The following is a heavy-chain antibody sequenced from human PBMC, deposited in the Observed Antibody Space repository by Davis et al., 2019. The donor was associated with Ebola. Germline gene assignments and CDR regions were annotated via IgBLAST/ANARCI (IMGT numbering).Heavy chain of an antibody. D-gene: IGHD3-10*01. J-gene: IGHJ4*02. CDR1: GFTFSSYW. Sequence: GESLKISCAASGFTFSSYWMSWVRQAPGKGLEWVANIKQDGSEKYYVDSVKGRFTISRDNAKNSLYLQMNSLRAEDTAVYYCARHMGYGSGSYYPFDYWGQGTLVTVSS. V-gene: IGHV3-7*01. CDR3: ARHMGYGSGSYYPFDY. CDR2: IKQDGSEK.